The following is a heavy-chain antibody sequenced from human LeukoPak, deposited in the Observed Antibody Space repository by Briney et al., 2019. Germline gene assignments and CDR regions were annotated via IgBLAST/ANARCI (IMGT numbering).Heavy chain of an antibody. CDR1: GYTFTGYY. D-gene: IGHD3-3*01. Sequence: GASVKVSCKASGYTFTGYYMHWVRQAPGQGLEWMGWINPNSGGTNYAQKFQGRATMTRDTSISTAYMELSRLRSDDTAVYYCARDSTYYDFWSGYYSRYSWFDPWGQGTLVTVSS. V-gene: IGHV1-2*02. J-gene: IGHJ5*02. CDR3: ARDSTYYDFWSGYYSRYSWFDP. CDR2: INPNSGGT.